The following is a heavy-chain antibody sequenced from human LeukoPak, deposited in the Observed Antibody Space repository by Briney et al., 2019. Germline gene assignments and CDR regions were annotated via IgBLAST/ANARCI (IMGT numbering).Heavy chain of an antibody. CDR1: AFTFSNYN. Sequence: PGGSLRLSCAASAFTFSNYNMNWVRQAPGKGLEWVSSITSSGSYIYYADSVKGRFTISRDNSKNTLYLQMNSLRAEDTAVYYCARQGYGGHSRGAADYWGQGTLVTVSS. CDR2: ITSSGSYI. V-gene: IGHV3-21*04. J-gene: IGHJ4*02. CDR3: ARQGYGGHSRGAADY. D-gene: IGHD4-23*01.